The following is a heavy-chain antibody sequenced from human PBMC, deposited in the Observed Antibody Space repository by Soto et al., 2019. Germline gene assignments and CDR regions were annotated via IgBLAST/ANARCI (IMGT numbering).Heavy chain of an antibody. Sequence: QVTLKESDPVLVKPTETLTLTCTVSGFSLDNNKMGVSWIRQPPGKALEWLANIFSDDEKSYSTSLKRRLTNPSDTSKRPGVPKVTKLDPVDTATYYCARVSGGSPYYYAMDVWGQGTTVTVSS. CDR1: GFSLDNNKMG. CDR2: IFSDDEK. V-gene: IGHV2-26*01. CDR3: ARVSGGSPYYYAMDV. D-gene: IGHD2-15*01. J-gene: IGHJ6*02.